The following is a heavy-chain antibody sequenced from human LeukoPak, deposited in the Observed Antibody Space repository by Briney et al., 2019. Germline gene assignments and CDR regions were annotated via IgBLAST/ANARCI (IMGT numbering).Heavy chain of an antibody. V-gene: IGHV4-59*08. J-gene: IGHJ3*02. CDR1: GGSISSNY. CDR3: VKTRTGGGAFDI. D-gene: IGHD7-27*01. Sequence: SETLSLTCTVSGGSISSNYWSWIRQPPGKGLEWIGFIYYSGSTNYNPSLKSRVTISVDTSKNQLSLKLIAMTAADTAIYYCVKTRTGGGAFDIWGQGTKVTVSS. CDR2: IYYSGST.